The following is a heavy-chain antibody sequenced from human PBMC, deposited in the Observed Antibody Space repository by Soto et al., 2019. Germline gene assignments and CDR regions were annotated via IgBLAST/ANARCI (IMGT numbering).Heavy chain of an antibody. V-gene: IGHV4-39*01. D-gene: IGHD4-17*01. CDR2: IYYSGST. CDR1: GGSISSSSYY. CDR3: ARSDPEYGDYGGYMDV. J-gene: IGHJ6*03. Sequence: QLQLQESGPGLMKPSETLSLTCTVSGGSISSSSYYWGWIRQPPGKGLEWIGSIYYSGSTYYNPSLKSRVTISVDTSKNQFSLKLSSVTAADTAVYYCARSDPEYGDYGGYMDVWGKGTTVTVSS.